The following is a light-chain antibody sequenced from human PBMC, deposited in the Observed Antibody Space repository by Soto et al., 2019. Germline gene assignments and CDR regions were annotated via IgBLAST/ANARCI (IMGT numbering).Light chain of an antibody. CDR2: GAS. V-gene: IGKV3-20*01. CDR3: HQYSNSPPWT. CDR1: QSVSSSY. Sequence: EIVLTQSPGTLSLSPGERATLSCRASQSVSSSYLAWYQQKPGQAPRLLIYGASSRATGIPDRFSGSGSGTDFTLTIIRLEPEDFAVYYCHQYSNSPPWTFGQGTKVEIK. J-gene: IGKJ1*01.